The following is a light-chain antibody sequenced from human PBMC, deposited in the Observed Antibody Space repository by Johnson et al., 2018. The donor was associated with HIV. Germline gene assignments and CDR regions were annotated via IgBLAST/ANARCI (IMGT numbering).Light chain of an antibody. CDR2: DNN. V-gene: IGLV1-51*01. CDR1: SSNIGTNY. J-gene: IGLJ1*01. CDR3: GTWDSRLRGGV. Sequence: QSVLTQPPSVSAAPGQKVTISCSGSSSNIGTNYVSWYQQLPGTAPKLLIYDNNKRPSGIPDRFSGSKSGTSATLGITGLQTGDEADYYCGTWDSRLRGGVFGTWTKVTVL.